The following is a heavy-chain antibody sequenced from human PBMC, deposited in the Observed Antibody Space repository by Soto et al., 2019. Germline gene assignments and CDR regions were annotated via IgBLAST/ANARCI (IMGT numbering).Heavy chain of an antibody. CDR2: ISYDGSNK. CDR3: ARDDGGYEY. D-gene: IGHD5-12*01. V-gene: IGHV3-33*08. J-gene: IGHJ4*02. CDR1: GFTFSSYG. Sequence: PGGSLRLSCAASGFTFSSYGMHWVRQAPGKGLEWVAVISYDGSNKYYADSVKGRFTISRDNSKNTLYLQMNSLRAEDTAVYYCARDDGGYEYWGQGTLVTVSS.